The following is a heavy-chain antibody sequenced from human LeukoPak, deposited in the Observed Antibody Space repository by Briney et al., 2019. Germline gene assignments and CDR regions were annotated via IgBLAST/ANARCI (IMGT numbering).Heavy chain of an antibody. D-gene: IGHD3-22*01. V-gene: IGHV1-2*06. CDR1: GYTFTCYY. CDR3: ATFTGIVVVNNGRDH. Sequence: ASVKVSCKSSGYTFTCYYIHWVRQTPGQGLAWMGRINPNSGGTNYAQKFQGRVTMTRDTSICTAYMELSRLRSDDTAVYYCATFTGIVVVNNGRDHWGQGTLVTVSS. CDR2: INPNSGGT. J-gene: IGHJ5*02.